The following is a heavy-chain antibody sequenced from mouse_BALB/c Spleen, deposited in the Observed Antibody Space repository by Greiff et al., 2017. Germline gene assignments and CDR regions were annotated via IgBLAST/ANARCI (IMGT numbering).Heavy chain of an antibody. CDR1: GFTFSSFG. J-gene: IGHJ4*01. CDR3: ARGGISEGYAMDY. V-gene: IGHV5-17*02. CDR2: ISSGSSTI. Sequence: EVKLMESGGGLVQPGGSRKLSCAASGFTFSSFGMHWVRQAPEKGLEWVAYISSGSSTIYYADTVKGRFTISRDNPKNTLFLQMTSLRSEDTAMYYCARGGISEGYAMDYWGQGTSVTVSS.